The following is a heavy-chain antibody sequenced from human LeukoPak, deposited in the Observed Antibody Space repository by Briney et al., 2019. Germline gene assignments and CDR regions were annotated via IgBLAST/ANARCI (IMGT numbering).Heavy chain of an antibody. CDR3: ARDPTPYYDYVWGSYTEYMDV. Sequence: KTSETLSLTCAVYGGSFSGYYWSWIRQPPGKGLEWIGEINHSGSTNYNPSLKSRVTISVDTSKNQFSLKLSSVTAADTAVYYCARDPTPYYDYVWGSYTEYMDVWGKGTTATVSS. J-gene: IGHJ6*03. CDR2: INHSGST. CDR1: GGSFSGYY. V-gene: IGHV4-34*01. D-gene: IGHD3-16*01.